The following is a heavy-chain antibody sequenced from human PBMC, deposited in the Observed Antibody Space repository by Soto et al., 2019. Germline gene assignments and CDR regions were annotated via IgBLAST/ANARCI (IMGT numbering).Heavy chain of an antibody. CDR2: ISYDGSDK. CDR3: ARTTLTVAGAPSDY. D-gene: IGHD6-19*01. J-gene: IGHJ4*02. V-gene: IGHV3-30*04. Sequence: QVQLVESGGGVVQPGRSLRLSCAASGFTFSSYAMHWVRQAPGKGLEWVALISYDGSDKYYADSVKGRFTISRDNSKNTLSLQMNSLRAEDTAVYYCARTTLTVAGAPSDYWGQGTLVTVSS. CDR1: GFTFSSYA.